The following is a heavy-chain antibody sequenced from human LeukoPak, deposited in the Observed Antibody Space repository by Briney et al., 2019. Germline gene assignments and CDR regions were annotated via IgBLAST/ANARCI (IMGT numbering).Heavy chain of an antibody. V-gene: IGHV3-30-3*01. D-gene: IGHD3-10*01. CDR2: ISYDGSNK. Sequence: PGGSLGLSCAASGFTFSSYATHWVRQAPGKGLEWVAVISYDGSNKYYADSVKGRFTISRDNSKNTLYLQMNSLRAEDTAVYYCARDRVAMVRGVNDLDYWGQGTLVTVSS. CDR3: ARDRVAMVRGVNDLDY. J-gene: IGHJ4*02. CDR1: GFTFSSYA.